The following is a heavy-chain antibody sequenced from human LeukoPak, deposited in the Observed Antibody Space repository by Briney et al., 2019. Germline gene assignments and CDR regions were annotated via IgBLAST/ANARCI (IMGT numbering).Heavy chain of an antibody. CDR2: INPNSGGT. J-gene: IGHJ5*02. D-gene: IGHD2-15*01. CDR3: ARAPLDSDIVVVVAATKYNWFDP. Sequence: ASVKVSCKASGYTFTGYYMHWVRQAPGQGLEWMGWINPNSGGTNYAQKLQGRVTMTTDTSTSTAYMELRSLRSDDTAVYYCARAPLDSDIVVVVAATKYNWFDPWGQGTLVTVSS. V-gene: IGHV1-2*02. CDR1: GYTFTGYY.